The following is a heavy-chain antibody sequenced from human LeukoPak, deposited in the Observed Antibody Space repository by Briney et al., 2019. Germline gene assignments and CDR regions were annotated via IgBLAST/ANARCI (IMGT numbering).Heavy chain of an antibody. D-gene: IGHD3-22*01. CDR1: GYSFTNFW. V-gene: IGHV5-51*01. CDR2: VYPGDSDT. Sequence: GSLKISCKGSGYSFTNFWIGWVRQMPGKGLEWMGIVYPGDSDTRYSPSFQGQVTISADKSISTAYLQWSSLKASDTAMYYCARRTTYYGGFFDYWGQGTLVTVSS. CDR3: ARRTTYYGGFFDY. J-gene: IGHJ4*02.